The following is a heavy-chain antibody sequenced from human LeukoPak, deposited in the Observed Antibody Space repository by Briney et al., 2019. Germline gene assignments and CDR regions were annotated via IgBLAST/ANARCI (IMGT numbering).Heavy chain of an antibody. CDR1: GGSFSGYY. V-gene: IGHV4-34*01. J-gene: IGHJ4*02. CDR3: ARDSGGNPSHKTSLDY. D-gene: IGHD4-23*01. CDR2: INHSGST. Sequence: SETLSLTCAVYGGSFSGYYWSWIRQPPGKGLEWIGEINHSGSTNYNPSLKSRVTISVDTSKNQFSLKLSSVTAADTAVYYCARDSGGNPSHKTSLDYWGQGTLVTVSS.